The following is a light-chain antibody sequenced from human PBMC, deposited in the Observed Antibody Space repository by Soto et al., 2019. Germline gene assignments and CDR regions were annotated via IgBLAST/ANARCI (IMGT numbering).Light chain of an antibody. CDR2: DAS. V-gene: IGKV1-13*02. CDR3: QQSYSNPRT. CDR1: QGIRND. J-gene: IGKJ1*01. Sequence: AIQMTQSPSSLSASVGDRVTITCRASQGIRNDLGWYQQKPGKAPKLLIFDASSLESGVPSRFSGSGSGTEFTLTINSLQPDDFATYYCQQSYSNPRTFGQGTKVDIK.